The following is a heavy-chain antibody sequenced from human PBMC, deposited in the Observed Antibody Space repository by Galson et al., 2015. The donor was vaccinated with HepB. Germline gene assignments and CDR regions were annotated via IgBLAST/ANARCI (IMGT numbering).Heavy chain of an antibody. D-gene: IGHD3-3*01. CDR3: ARVGYDFWSGYYRGYYYYYMDV. CDR2: IKQDGSEK. V-gene: IGHV3-7*03. Sequence: SLRLSCAASGFTFSSYWMSWVRQAPGKGLEWVANIKQDGSEKYYVDSVKGRFTISRDNAKNSLYLQMNSLRAEDTAVYYCARVGYDFWSGYYRGYYYYYMDVWGKGTTVTVSS. CDR1: GFTFSSYW. J-gene: IGHJ6*03.